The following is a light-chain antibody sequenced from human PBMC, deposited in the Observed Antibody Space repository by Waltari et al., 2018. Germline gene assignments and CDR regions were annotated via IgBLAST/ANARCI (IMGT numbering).Light chain of an antibody. CDR3: QSADTSIANVV. CDR2: KDK. CDR1: ALSNQS. Sequence: SFVLTQPPSVSVSPGQTARITSSVAALSNQSCFWYQQRSGQAPLLLIFKDKERPSGIPERFSGSSSGTTVTLTITSVQAEDEADYFCQSADTSIANVVFGGGTKLTVL. J-gene: IGLJ3*02. V-gene: IGLV3-25*03.